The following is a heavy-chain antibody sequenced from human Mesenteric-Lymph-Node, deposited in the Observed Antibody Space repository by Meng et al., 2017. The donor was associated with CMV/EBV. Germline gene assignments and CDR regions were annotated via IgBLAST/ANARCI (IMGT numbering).Heavy chain of an antibody. CDR1: GGSFSGYY. J-gene: IGHJ4*02. V-gene: IGHV4-34*01. D-gene: IGHD2-15*01. Sequence: QVQLQQWGAGLFKPSETLSLTCAVYGGSFSGYYWSWIRQPPGKGLEWIGENNHSGVPNYNPSLKSRVTIPLDRSKNQFSLKLSSVTAEDTAVYYCARGSDIPVNNYWGQGTLVTVSS. CDR3: ARGSDIPVNNY. CDR2: NNHSGVP.